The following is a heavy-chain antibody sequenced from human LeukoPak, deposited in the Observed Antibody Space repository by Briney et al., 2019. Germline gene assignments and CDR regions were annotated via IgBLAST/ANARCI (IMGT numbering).Heavy chain of an antibody. J-gene: IGHJ4*02. CDR2: INPKRGDT. D-gene: IGHD6-19*01. Sequence: ASVKVSCKTSGYTFIEYYMHWVRQAPGQGLEWMGWINPKRGDTNYGQKFLGGITMTTDRSISTAYMELSGLTFDDTATYYCVNMYSSGWVTGNYWGQGTPVTVSS. V-gene: IGHV1-2*02. CDR1: GYTFIEYY. CDR3: VNMYSSGWVTGNY.